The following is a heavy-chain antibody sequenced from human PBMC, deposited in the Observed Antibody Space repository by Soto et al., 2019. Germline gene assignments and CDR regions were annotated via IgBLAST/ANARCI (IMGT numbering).Heavy chain of an antibody. J-gene: IGHJ4*02. CDR1: GYTFTSYG. D-gene: IGHD6-19*01. CDR3: ARESSGWYRYYFDY. V-gene: IGHV1-18*01. CDR2: ISAYNGNT. Sequence: ASVKVSCKASGYTFTSYGISWVRQAPGQGLEWMGWISAYNGNTNYAQKLQGRVTMTTDTSTSTAYMELRSLRSDDTAAYYCARESSGWYRYYFDYWGQGTLVTVSS.